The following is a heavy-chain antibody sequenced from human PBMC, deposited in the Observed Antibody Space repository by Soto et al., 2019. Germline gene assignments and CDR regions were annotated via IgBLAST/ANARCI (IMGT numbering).Heavy chain of an antibody. D-gene: IGHD2-15*01. CDR1: GFTFSSYA. V-gene: IGHV3-64D*08. CDR3: VKEGYCSGGSCYSGDTLDY. CDR2: ISSNGGST. J-gene: IGHJ4*02. Sequence: GGSLRLSCSASGFTFSSYAMHWVRQAPGKGLEYVSAISSNGGSTYYADSVKGRFTISRDNSKNTLYLQMSSLRAEDTAVYYCVKEGYCSGGSCYSGDTLDYWGQGTLVTVSS.